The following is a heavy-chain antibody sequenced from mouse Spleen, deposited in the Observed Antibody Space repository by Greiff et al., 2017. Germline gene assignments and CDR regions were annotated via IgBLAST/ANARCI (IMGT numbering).Heavy chain of an antibody. Sequence: QVQLKESGPSLVAPSQSLSITCTVSGFSLTSYGVHWVRQPPGKGLEWLVVIWSDGSTTYNSALKSRLSISKDNSKSQVFLKMNSLQTDDTAMYYCARNWDSSGYSLAYWGQGTLVTVSA. D-gene: IGHD3-2*01. CDR1: GFSLTSYG. CDR2: IWSDGST. CDR3: ARNWDSSGYSLAY. J-gene: IGHJ3*01. V-gene: IGHV2-6*02.